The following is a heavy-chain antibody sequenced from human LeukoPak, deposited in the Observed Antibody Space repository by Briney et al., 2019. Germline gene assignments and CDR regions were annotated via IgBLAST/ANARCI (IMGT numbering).Heavy chain of an antibody. V-gene: IGHV4-30-4*07. CDR1: GGSISSGGYS. Sequence: SETLSLTCTVSGGSISSGGYSWSWIRQAPGKGLEWIGYIYYSGSTYYNPSLKSRVTISVDTSKNQFSLRLSSVTAADTAVYYCARVPMAIDCSGGSCYYFDYWGQGTLVTVSS. CDR3: ARVPMAIDCSGGSCYYFDY. D-gene: IGHD2-15*01. CDR2: IYYSGST. J-gene: IGHJ4*02.